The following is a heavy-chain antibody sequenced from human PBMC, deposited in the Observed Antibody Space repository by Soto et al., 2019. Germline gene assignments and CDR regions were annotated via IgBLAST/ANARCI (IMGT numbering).Heavy chain of an antibody. J-gene: IGHJ6*02. CDR1: GFTFDDYA. Sequence: EVQLVESGGGLVQPGRSLRLSCAASGFTFDDYAMHWVRQAPGKGLEWVSGISWNSGSIGYADSVKGRFTISRDNAKNSLYLQMTRLRAEDTALYYCAKDIARITMVRRVPTLGYYYYGMDVWGQGTTVTVSS. CDR2: ISWNSGSI. CDR3: AKDIARITMVRRVPTLGYYYYGMDV. V-gene: IGHV3-9*01. D-gene: IGHD3-10*01.